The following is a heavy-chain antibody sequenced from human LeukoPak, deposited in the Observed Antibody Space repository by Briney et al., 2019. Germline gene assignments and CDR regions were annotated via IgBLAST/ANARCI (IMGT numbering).Heavy chain of an antibody. CDR3: AKHPWCSGGSCSYYYYYYMDV. V-gene: IGHV3-23*01. D-gene: IGHD2-15*01. CDR1: GFTFSSYA. CDR2: ISGSGGST. J-gene: IGHJ6*03. Sequence: PGGSLRLSCAASGFTFSSYAMSWVRQAPGKGLEWVSDISGSGGSTYYADSVKGRFTISRDNSKNTLYLQMNSLRAEDTAVYYCAKHPWCSGGSCSYYYYYYMDVWGKGTTVTVSS.